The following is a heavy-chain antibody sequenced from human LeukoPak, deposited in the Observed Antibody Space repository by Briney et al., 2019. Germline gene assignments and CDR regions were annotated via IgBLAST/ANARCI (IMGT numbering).Heavy chain of an antibody. CDR1: GFTFTSYS. Sequence: GGSLRLSCAASGFTFTSYSMHWVRQAPGKGLEWVALISYDGSHKYYAGSVKGRLTISTDISKNTLYLQMNSLRAEDTAVYYCAKELVAGPFDYWGQGTLVTVSS. J-gene: IGHJ4*02. D-gene: IGHD6-19*01. V-gene: IGHV3-30*04. CDR3: AKELVAGPFDY. CDR2: ISYDGSHK.